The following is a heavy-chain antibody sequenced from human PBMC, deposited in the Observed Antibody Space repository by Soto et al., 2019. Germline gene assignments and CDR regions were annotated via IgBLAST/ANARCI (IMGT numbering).Heavy chain of an antibody. Sequence: GGSLRLSCAASGFTFSSYGRHWVRQAPGKGLEWVAVISYDGSNKYYADSVKGRFTISRDNSKNTLYLQMNSLRAEDTAVYYCAKMPGGGIDYWGQGTMVTVYS. V-gene: IGHV3-30*18. J-gene: IGHJ4*02. CDR1: GFTFSSYG. CDR2: ISYDGSNK. CDR3: AKMPGGGIDY. D-gene: IGHD2-15*01.